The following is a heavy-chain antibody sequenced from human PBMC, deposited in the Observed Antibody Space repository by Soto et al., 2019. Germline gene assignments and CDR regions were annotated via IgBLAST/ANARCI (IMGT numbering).Heavy chain of an antibody. V-gene: IGHV1-69*08. J-gene: IGHJ5*02. Sequence: QVQLVQSGAEVKKPGSSVNVYCKASGGTFSTYTITWVRQAPGQGLEWMGRIIPIIGIINYAQKFQGRVTITAVKFTGTAYMELTRLRSDDTAVYYCAGDPDSHYNDSHASSYPWGQGTLATVSS. D-gene: IGHD3-22*01. CDR3: AGDPDSHYNDSHASSYP. CDR1: GGTFSTYT. CDR2: IIPIIGII.